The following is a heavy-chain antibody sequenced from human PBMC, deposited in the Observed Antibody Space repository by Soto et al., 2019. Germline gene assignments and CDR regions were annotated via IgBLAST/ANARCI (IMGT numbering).Heavy chain of an antibody. V-gene: IGHV4-30-4*01. CDR1: GGSISSDDYY. CDR2: IYHRGDT. J-gene: IGHJ4*02. D-gene: IGHD3-9*01. CDR3: GRDVITIFMGVGGQVGL. Sequence: QVQLQESGPGVVKPSQTLSLICTVSGGSISSDDYYWTWIRQPPGKGLEYIGYIYHRGDTYYNPSLKSRATISGDTANNQFSLRLTSVTAADTAVYYCGRDVITIFMGVGGQVGLWGQGTLVTVSS.